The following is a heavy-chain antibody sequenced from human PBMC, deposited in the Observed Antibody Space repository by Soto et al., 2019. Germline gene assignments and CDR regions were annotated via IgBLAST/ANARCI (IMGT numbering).Heavy chain of an antibody. CDR2: INSGGSST. CDR1: GFTFSSYW. Sequence: GSLRLSCAASGFTFSSYWMHWVRQAPGKGLVWVSRINSGGSSTSYADSVKGRFTISRDNAKNTLYLQMNSLRAEDTAVYYCVRLVSGPNWFDSWGQGTLVTVSS. CDR3: VRLVSGPNWFDS. D-gene: IGHD3-9*01. J-gene: IGHJ5*01. V-gene: IGHV3-74*01.